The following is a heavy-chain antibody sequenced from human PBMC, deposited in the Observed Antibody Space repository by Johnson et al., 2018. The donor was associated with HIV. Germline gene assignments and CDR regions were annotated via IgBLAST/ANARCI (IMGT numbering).Heavy chain of an antibody. Sequence: QVRLVESGGGVVQPGRSLRLSCAASGFTFSSYAMHWVRQAPGKGLEWVAVISYDGSNKYYADSVQGRFTISRDNSKNTLYLQINSLRAGDTAVYYCAKDKDAFDIWGQGTMVTVSS. CDR2: ISYDGSNK. CDR1: GFTFSSYA. V-gene: IGHV3-30*04. J-gene: IGHJ3*02. CDR3: AKDKDAFDI.